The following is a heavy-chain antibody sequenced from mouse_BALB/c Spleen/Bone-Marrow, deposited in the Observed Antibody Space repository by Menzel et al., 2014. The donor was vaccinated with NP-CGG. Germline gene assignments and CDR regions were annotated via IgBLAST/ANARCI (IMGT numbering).Heavy chain of an antibody. CDR2: ISSGGSP. V-gene: IGHV5-6-5*01. Sequence: EVKLMESGGGLVKPGGSLKLSCAASGFTFSSYAMSWVRQTPEKRLEWVASISSGGSPYYPDSVKGRFTISRDNASNILYLQISSLRSEDTAMYYCARARFYYGKLVDYWGQGTSVTVSS. J-gene: IGHJ4*01. CDR3: ARARFYYGKLVDY. CDR1: GFTFSSYA. D-gene: IGHD1-1*01.